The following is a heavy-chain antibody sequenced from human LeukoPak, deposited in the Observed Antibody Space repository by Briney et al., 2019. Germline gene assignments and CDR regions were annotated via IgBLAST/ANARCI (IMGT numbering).Heavy chain of an antibody. Sequence: GGSLRLSCAASGFTFSSYAMSWVRQAPGKGLEWVSAISGSGGSTYYADSVKGRFTISRDNSKNTLYLQMNSLRAEDTAVYYCAKAGYYGSGSMNWFDPWGQGTLVTVSS. CDR2: ISGSGGST. V-gene: IGHV3-23*01. J-gene: IGHJ5*02. CDR3: AKAGYYGSGSMNWFDP. D-gene: IGHD3-10*01. CDR1: GFTFSSYA.